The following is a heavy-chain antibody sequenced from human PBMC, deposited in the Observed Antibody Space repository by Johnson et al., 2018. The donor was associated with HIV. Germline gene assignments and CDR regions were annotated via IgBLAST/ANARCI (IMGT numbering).Heavy chain of an antibody. J-gene: IGHJ3*02. CDR2: IRYAGRNK. CDR3: AKDKAVVTALYDAFDI. D-gene: IGHD2-21*02. Sequence: QVHLVESGGGVVQPGGSLRLSCAAYGFTFSSYGMHWVRQAPGKRLEWVPFIRYAGRNKYYADSVKGRFPISRDNSKNTLYLQMNSLRADDTAVYYCAKDKAVVTALYDAFDIWGQGTMVTVSS. CDR1: GFTFSSYG. V-gene: IGHV3-30*02.